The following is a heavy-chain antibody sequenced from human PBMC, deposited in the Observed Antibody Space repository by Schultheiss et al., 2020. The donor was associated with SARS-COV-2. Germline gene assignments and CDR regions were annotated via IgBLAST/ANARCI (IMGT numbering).Heavy chain of an antibody. CDR1: GGSISSYY. J-gene: IGHJ4*02. V-gene: IGHV4-59*01. D-gene: IGHD4-23*01. CDR2: IYYSGST. Sequence: SETLSLTCTVSGGSISSYYWSWIRQPPGKGLEWIGYIYYSGSTNYNPSLKSRVTISVDTSKNQFSLKLSSVTAADTAVYYCARDDYGGNFHYLGQGTLVTVSS. CDR3: ARDDYGGNFHY.